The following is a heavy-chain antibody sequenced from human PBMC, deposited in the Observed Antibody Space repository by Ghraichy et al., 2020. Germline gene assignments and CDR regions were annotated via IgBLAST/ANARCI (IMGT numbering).Heavy chain of an antibody. CDR2: INGGSGDT. Sequence: ASVKVSCKASGYTFSNSSMHWVRQAPGQRPEWMGWINGGSGDTKYSQKFQGRVTITRDTSASTAYMDLSSLRSEDTAVYYCARVPGTSSYSYIGDWGQGTLVTVSS. CDR1: GYTFSNSS. D-gene: IGHD2-15*01. V-gene: IGHV1-3*01. J-gene: IGHJ4*02. CDR3: ARVPGTSSYSYIGD.